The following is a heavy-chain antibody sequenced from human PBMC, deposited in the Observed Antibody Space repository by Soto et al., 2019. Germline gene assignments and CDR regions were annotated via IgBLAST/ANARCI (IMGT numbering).Heavy chain of an antibody. CDR3: ACSSSYYYYYYMDV. CDR2: ISSSGSTI. CDR1: GFTFSDYY. D-gene: IGHD6-6*01. J-gene: IGHJ6*03. V-gene: IGHV3-11*01. Sequence: GGSLRLSCAASGFTFSDYYMSWIRQAPGKGLEWVSYISSSGSTIYYADSVKGRFTISRDNAKNSLYLQMNGLRAEDTAVYYCACSSSYYYYYYMDVWGKGTTVTVSS.